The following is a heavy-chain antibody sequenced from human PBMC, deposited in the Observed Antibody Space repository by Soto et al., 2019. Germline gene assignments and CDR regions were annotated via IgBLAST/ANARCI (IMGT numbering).Heavy chain of an antibody. CDR3: ARTYSSSWNYFDY. CDR1: GFTFDSHT. CDR2: ISFDGSLK. V-gene: IGHV3-30*04. D-gene: IGHD6-13*01. Sequence: QVQLVESGGGVVQPGRSLRLSCAASGFTFDSHTMHWVRQAPGKGLEWVALISFDGSLKYDADSVKGRFTISRDNFKNTLLLEMNSRRAEDTGVYYCARTYSSSWNYFDYWGQGTLVTVSS. J-gene: IGHJ4*02.